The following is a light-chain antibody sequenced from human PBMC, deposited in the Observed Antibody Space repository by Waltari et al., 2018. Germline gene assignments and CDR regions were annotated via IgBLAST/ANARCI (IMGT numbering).Light chain of an antibody. V-gene: IGLV2-14*03. CDR1: SSDVGGNHY. CDR2: DVT. Sequence: QSALTQPASVSGSPGQSITISCTGTSSDVGGNHYVSWYQQHPDKAPKLLIYDVTNRPSGVSNRFSGSKPGNTASLIISGLQAEDEADYYCSSYSSSGTLYVFGSGTKVTVL. CDR3: SSYSSSGTLYV. J-gene: IGLJ1*01.